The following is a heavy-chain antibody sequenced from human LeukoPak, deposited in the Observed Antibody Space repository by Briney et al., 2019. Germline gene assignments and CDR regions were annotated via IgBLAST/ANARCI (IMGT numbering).Heavy chain of an antibody. V-gene: IGHV4-61*05. CDR1: GGSISSTHYY. CDR3: ASSYGDYFDY. D-gene: IGHD4-17*01. Sequence: SETLSLTCIVSGGSISSTHYYWGWIRQPPGKGLEWIGYIYYSGSTNYNPSLKSRVTMSVDTSKNQFSLKLSSVTAADTAVYYCASSYGDYFDYWGQGTLVTVSS. CDR2: IYYSGST. J-gene: IGHJ4*02.